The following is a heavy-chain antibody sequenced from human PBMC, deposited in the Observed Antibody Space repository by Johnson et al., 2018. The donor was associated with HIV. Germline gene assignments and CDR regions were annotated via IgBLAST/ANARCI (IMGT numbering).Heavy chain of an antibody. Sequence: QVQLVESGGGVAQPGRSLRLSCAASGFTFSSYGMHWVRQAPGKGLEWVAFIRYEGSNKYYADSVKGRFTISRDNSKNTLYLQMNSLRAEDTAVYYCAREFGPWWEPNAAFDIWGQGTMV. D-gene: IGHD1-26*01. CDR2: IRYEGSNK. V-gene: IGHV3-33*01. CDR1: GFTFSSYG. CDR3: AREFGPWWEPNAAFDI. J-gene: IGHJ3*02.